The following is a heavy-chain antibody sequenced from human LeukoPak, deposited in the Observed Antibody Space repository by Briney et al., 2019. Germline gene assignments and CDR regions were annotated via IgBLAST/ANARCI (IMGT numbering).Heavy chain of an antibody. Sequence: SETLSLTCAVSGGSVSTSNWWNWVRQPPGKGLEWIGSIYDSGSTYYNPSLKSRVTISVDTSKNQFSLKLNSATAADTAVYYCARHYGPWGQGTLVTVSS. J-gene: IGHJ5*02. D-gene: IGHD3-10*01. V-gene: IGHV4-39*01. CDR1: GGSVSTSNW. CDR3: ARHYGP. CDR2: IYDSGST.